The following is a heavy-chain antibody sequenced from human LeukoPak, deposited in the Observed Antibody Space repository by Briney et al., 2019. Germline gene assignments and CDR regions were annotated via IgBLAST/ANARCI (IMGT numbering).Heavy chain of an antibody. CDR3: VKGETQYGTGSHLDF. D-gene: IGHD3-10*01. CDR1: AFTFSSNG. CDR2: ISGSGGST. V-gene: IGHV3-23*01. J-gene: IGHJ4*02. Sequence: AGTLTLSCAAYAFTFSSNGMSWDRQAQGQGLEWVSAISGSGGSTYYADSVKGRFPLSRDNTKNTLDLQMNGLRVGDTAVYYCVKGETQYGTGSHLDFWGQGTMVTVSS.